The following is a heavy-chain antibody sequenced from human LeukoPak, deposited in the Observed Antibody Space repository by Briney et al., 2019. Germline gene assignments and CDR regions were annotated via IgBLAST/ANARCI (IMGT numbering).Heavy chain of an antibody. CDR1: GDSITNYY. D-gene: IGHD2-2*01. J-gene: IGHJ5*02. CDR2: MYYSGSA. CDR3: ARHASSSTSWLPA. V-gene: IGHV4-59*08. Sequence: SETLSLTCTVSGDSITNYYWSWIRQPPRQGLGWIANMYYSGSANYNPSLKSRVTISVDTSKNQFSLKLTSVNAADTALYYCARHASSSTSWLPAWGQGILVTVSS.